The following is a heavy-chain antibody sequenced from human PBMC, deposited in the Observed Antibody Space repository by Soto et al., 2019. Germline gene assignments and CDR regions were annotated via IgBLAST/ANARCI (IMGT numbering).Heavy chain of an antibody. Sequence: SETLSLTCTVSGGSVSSQYWSWIRQPAGKGLEWIGRIYNGGIPLIHPSLESRVALSLDTSKNQFSLTLYSVTAADTATYYCASQDYDKSVYYFDYWGRGTLVTVSS. CDR3: ASQDYDKSVYYFDY. CDR1: GGSVSSQY. CDR2: IYNGGIP. V-gene: IGHV4-4*07. J-gene: IGHJ4*02. D-gene: IGHD3-22*01.